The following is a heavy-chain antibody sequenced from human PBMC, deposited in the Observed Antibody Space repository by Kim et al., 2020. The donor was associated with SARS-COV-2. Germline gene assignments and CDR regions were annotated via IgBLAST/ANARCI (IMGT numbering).Heavy chain of an antibody. Sequence: EGSLRLSCAASGFTFSSYAMHWVRQAPGKGLEWVAVISYDGSNKYYADSVKGRFTISRDNSKNTLYLQMNSLRAEDTAVYYCARDEALDYGMDVWGQGTT. CDR2: ISYDGSNK. CDR3: ARDEALDYGMDV. J-gene: IGHJ6*02. V-gene: IGHV3-30-3*01. CDR1: GFTFSSYA.